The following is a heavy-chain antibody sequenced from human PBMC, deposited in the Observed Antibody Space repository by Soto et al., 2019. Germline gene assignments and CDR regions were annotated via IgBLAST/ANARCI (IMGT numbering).Heavy chain of an antibody. CDR3: ANGCGGTCYSRIHL. Sequence: EVQLLASGGGLVQPGGSLRLSCAASGVTFSSYAMSWLRQAPGKGLEWVSGISDSGGSTYYADSVKGRFTISRDNSNNELYLQMKSLRAEDTYVYYCANGCGGTCYSRIHLWGQVTLVTVSS. V-gene: IGHV3-23*01. J-gene: IGHJ4*02. CDR2: ISDSGGST. D-gene: IGHD2-15*01. CDR1: GVTFSSYA.